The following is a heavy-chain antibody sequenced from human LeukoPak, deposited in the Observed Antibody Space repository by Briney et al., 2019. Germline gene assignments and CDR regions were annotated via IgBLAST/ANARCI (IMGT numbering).Heavy chain of an antibody. Sequence: PGGSLRLSCAASGITANTNYMSWVRQAPGKGLEWVSIIYSGGATFYADSVKGRFTISRETSKNTLWLQMNSLRAEDTAVYYCARLHYDVLTGPFDYWGQGTLVTVSS. D-gene: IGHD3-9*01. J-gene: IGHJ4*02. V-gene: IGHV3-66*04. CDR3: ARLHYDVLTGPFDY. CDR1: GITANTNY. CDR2: IYSGGAT.